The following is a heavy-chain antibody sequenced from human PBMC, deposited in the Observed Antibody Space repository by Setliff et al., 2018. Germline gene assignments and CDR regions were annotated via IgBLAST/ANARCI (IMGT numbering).Heavy chain of an antibody. V-gene: IGHV5-51*01. CDR2: IYPGDSDT. D-gene: IGHD3-22*01. CDR1: GYSFTSYW. CDR3: ARYDSSGYHYYYGMDV. Sequence: GESLKISCKGSGYSFTSYWIGWVRQMPGKGLEWMGIIYPGDSDTRYSPSFQGQVTISADTSISTAYLQWSSLKASDTAMYYCARYDSSGYHYYYGMDVWGQGTTVTVSS. J-gene: IGHJ6*02.